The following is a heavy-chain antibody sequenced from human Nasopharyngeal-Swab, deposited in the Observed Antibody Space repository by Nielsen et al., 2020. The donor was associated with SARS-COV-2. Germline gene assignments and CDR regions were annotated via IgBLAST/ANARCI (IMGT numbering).Heavy chain of an antibody. Sequence: GESLKISCAASGFTFSTYAISWVRQAPGKGLEWVSVISGSDYSTKYADSVKGRFTISRDNSKNTVNLQMNSLRAEDTAIYYCARDRVIDYWGQGTLVTVSS. CDR1: GFTFSTYA. CDR3: ARDRVIDY. CDR2: ISGSDYST. J-gene: IGHJ4*02. V-gene: IGHV3-23*01. D-gene: IGHD2-21*01.